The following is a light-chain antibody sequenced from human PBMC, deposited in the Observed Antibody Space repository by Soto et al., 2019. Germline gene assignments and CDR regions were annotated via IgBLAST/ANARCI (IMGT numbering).Light chain of an antibody. CDR2: GAS. CDR1: QSVSSN. CDR3: QQYNNWPQT. Sequence: EIGMTQAPATLSVSPGERATLSCRASQSVSSNLAWYQQKPGQAPRLLIYGASTRATGIPARFSGSGSGTEFTLTISSLQSEDFSVYYCQQYNNWPQTFGQGTKVEI. V-gene: IGKV3-15*01. J-gene: IGKJ1*01.